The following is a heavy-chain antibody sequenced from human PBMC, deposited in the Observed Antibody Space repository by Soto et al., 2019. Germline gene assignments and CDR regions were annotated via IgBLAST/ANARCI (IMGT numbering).Heavy chain of an antibody. CDR3: ARTTSWYGDDY. Sequence: SETLSLTCTVSGGSISSGGYYWSWIRQHPGKGLEWIGYIYYSGSTYYNPSLKSRVTISVDTSKNQFSLKLSSVTAADTAVYYCARTTSWYGDDYWGQGTLVPVSS. D-gene: IGHD6-13*01. J-gene: IGHJ4*02. V-gene: IGHV4-31*03. CDR1: GGSISSGGYY. CDR2: IYYSGST.